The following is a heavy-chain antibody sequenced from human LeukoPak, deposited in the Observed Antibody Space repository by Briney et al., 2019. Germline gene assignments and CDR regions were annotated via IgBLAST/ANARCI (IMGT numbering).Heavy chain of an antibody. D-gene: IGHD1-14*01. CDR2: VHPDSGNT. J-gene: IGHJ5*02. CDR1: GYPFSTWE. V-gene: IGHV1-8*01. Sequence: ASVKVSCKTSGYPFSTWEINWVRQAAGQGLKWLGWVHPDSGNTDYAQKFRGRVTMSRDTSTSTAYMELSGLRLDDTAVYFCARGPRNDPWGQGTLVTVSS. CDR3: ARGPRNDP.